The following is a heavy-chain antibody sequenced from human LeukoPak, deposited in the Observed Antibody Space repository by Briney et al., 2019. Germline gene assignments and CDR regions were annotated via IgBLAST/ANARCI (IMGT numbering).Heavy chain of an antibody. V-gene: IGHV3-23*01. CDR3: AKDVLYYYDSSGYSDY. J-gene: IGHJ4*02. CDR2: ISGSGGST. CDR1: GFIFSSYA. D-gene: IGHD3-22*01. Sequence: GGSLRLSCAASGFIFSSYAMSWVRQAPGKGLEWVSAISGSGGSTYYADSVKGRFTISRDNSKNTLHLQMNSLRAEDTAVYYCAKDVLYYYDSSGYSDYWGQGTLVTVSS.